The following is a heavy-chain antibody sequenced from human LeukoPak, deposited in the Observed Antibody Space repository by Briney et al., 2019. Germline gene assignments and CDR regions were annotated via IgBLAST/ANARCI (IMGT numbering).Heavy chain of an antibody. V-gene: IGHV4-39*07. CDR1: GGSISSSIYY. Sequence: SETLSLTCTVSGGSISSSIYYWGWIRQPPGKGLEWIGSIFYSGSTYYNSSLKSRVIIPVDTSKNQLSLKLTSVTAADTAVYYCAKEVVGPWGQGTLATVSS. J-gene: IGHJ5*02. CDR2: IFYSGST. D-gene: IGHD1-26*01. CDR3: AKEVVGP.